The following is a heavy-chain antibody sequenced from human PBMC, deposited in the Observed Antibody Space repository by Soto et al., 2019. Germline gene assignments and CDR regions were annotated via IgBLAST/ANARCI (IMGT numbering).Heavy chain of an antibody. Sequence: ASVKVSCKASGYTFTSYALHWVRQAPGQRLEWMGWINVGNGNTKYSQKLQGRVTITRDTSASTAYMELSSLTSEDTAVYYCARDKIKVVVIAATSWFDTWGQGTLVTVSS. CDR3: ARDKIKVVVIAATSWFDT. D-gene: IGHD2-15*01. J-gene: IGHJ5*02. V-gene: IGHV1-3*01. CDR2: INVGNGNT. CDR1: GYTFTSYA.